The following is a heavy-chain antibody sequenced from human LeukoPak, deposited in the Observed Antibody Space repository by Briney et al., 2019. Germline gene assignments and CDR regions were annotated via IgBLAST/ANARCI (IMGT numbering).Heavy chain of an antibody. Sequence: SVKVSCKASGGTFSSYAISWVRRAPGQGLEWMGRIIPIFGTANYAQKFQGRVTITTDESTSTAYMELSSLRSEDTAVYYCAREGTYNWNDEDYFDYWGQGTLVTVSS. V-gene: IGHV1-69*05. CDR1: GGTFSSYA. CDR2: IIPIFGTA. D-gene: IGHD1-1*01. J-gene: IGHJ4*02. CDR3: AREGTYNWNDEDYFDY.